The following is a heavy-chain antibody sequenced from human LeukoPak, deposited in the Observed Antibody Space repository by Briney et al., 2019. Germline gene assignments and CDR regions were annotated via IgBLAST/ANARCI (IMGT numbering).Heavy chain of an antibody. CDR1: GFTFSSYG. D-gene: IGHD5-24*01. V-gene: IGHV3-30*02. CDR2: IRYDGSNK. CDR3: ARDLGDGYNLLGIFDY. J-gene: IGHJ4*02. Sequence: GGSLRLSCAASGFTFSSYGMHWVRQAPGKGLEWVAFIRYDGSNKYYADSVKGRFTISRDNSKNTLYLQMNSLRAEDTAVYYCARDLGDGYNLLGIFDYWGQGTLVTVSS.